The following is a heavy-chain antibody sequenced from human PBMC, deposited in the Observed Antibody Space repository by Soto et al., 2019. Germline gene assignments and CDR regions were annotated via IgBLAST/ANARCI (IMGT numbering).Heavy chain of an antibody. Sequence: SETLPLTCAVSGYSIRSDYYWGWMRQPPGKGLGWIGSIYQSGTAHYNPSLKMRVTISVDTPKHDLSLQESSVIAADTAVHYSSRVPGSKGSFDCWGQGILVSV. CDR2: IYQSGTA. V-gene: IGHV4-38-2*01. CDR1: GYSIRSDYY. CDR3: SRVPGSKGSFDC. D-gene: IGHD2-2*01. J-gene: IGHJ4*02.